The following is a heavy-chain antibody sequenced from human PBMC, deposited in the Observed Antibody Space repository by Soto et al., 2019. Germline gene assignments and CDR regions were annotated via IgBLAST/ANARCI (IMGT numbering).Heavy chain of an antibody. CDR1: GYTFSSYD. D-gene: IGHD6-6*01. CDR2: MNPNSGNT. V-gene: IGHV1-8*01. J-gene: IGHJ5*02. CDR3: AREALEFRSSSTWFDP. Sequence: ASVKVSCKASGYTFSSYDINWVRQATGQGLEWMGWMNPNSGNTGYAQKFQGRVIMTRNTSVSTAYMELSSLRSEDTALYYCAREALEFRSSSTWFDPRGQGTLVTVSS.